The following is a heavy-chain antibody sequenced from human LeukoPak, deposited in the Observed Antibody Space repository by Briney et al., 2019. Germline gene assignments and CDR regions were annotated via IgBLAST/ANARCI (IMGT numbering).Heavy chain of an antibody. Sequence: GGSLRLSCAVSGFTVSAHYMSWVRQAPGKGLECVSFLYTGGDTYYADSVKGRFTISKDNAKNSLYLQMNSLRVEDTALYHCARNNGMDVWGQGTTVIVSS. V-gene: IGHV3-53*01. CDR3: ARNNGMDV. J-gene: IGHJ6*02. CDR1: GFTVSAHY. CDR2: LYTGGDT.